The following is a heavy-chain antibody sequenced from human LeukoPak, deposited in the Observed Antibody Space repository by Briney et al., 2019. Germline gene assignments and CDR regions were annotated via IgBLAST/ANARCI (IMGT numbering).Heavy chain of an antibody. J-gene: IGHJ4*02. CDR3: TIAAADSLPEY. V-gene: IGHV3-49*04. D-gene: IGHD6-13*01. Sequence: GGSLRLSCTPSGFTFGDNAMSWVRQAPGKGLEWVGFIRSKAYGGTTEYAASVKGRFTISRDDSKSIAYLQMNSLKTEDTAVYYCTIAAADSLPEYWGQGTLVTVSS. CDR2: IRSKAYGGTT. CDR1: GFTFGDNA.